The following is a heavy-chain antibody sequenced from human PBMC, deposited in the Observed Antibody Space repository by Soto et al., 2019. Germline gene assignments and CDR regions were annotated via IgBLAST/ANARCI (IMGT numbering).Heavy chain of an antibody. Sequence: EVQLVESGGGLVKPGGSLRLSCAASGFTFSSYSMNWVRQAPGKGLEWVSSISRSSSYIYYADSVKGRFTISRDNAKNSLYLQMNSLRAEDTAVYYCARKTGTPTGAYYYYYMDVWGKGTTVTVSS. CDR3: ARKTGTPTGAYYYYYMDV. V-gene: IGHV3-21*01. D-gene: IGHD1-7*01. CDR2: ISRSSSYI. J-gene: IGHJ6*03. CDR1: GFTFSSYS.